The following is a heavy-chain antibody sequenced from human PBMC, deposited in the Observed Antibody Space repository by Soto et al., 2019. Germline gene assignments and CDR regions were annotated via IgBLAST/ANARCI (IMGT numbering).Heavy chain of an antibody. CDR1: GGSISSGGYY. J-gene: IGHJ6*02. CDR3: ARNFYRTTYYYGSGSSNYYYGMDV. V-gene: IGHV4-31*03. CDR2: IYYSGST. D-gene: IGHD3-10*01. Sequence: SETLSLTCTVSGGSISSGGYYWSWIRQHPGKGLEWIGYIYYSGSTYYNPSLKSRVTISVDTSKNQFSLKLSSVTAADTTVYYCARNFYRTTYYYGSGSSNYYYGMDVWGQGTTVTVSS.